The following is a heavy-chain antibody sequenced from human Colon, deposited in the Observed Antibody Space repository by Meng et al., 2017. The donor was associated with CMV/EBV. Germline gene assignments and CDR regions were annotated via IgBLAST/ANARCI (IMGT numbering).Heavy chain of an antibody. CDR3: ARDSIGNGPDAFDI. CDR2: ISSSSSYI. J-gene: IGHJ3*02. V-gene: IGHV3-21*01. Sequence: GGSLRLSCAASGFTFSSYSMNWVRQAPGKGLEWVSSISSSSSYIYYADSVKGRFTISRDNAKNSLYLQMNSLRAEDTAVYYCARDSIGNGPDAFDIWGQGTMVTVS. CDR1: GFTFSSYS. D-gene: IGHD1-1*01.